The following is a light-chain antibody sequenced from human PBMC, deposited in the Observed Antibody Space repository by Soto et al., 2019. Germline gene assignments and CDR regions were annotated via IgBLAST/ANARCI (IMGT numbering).Light chain of an antibody. CDR2: DAS. CDR3: QQEDKFPV. CDR1: QDISYF. J-gene: IGKJ1*01. Sequence: DIQMTQSPYSLAASVGDRVTISCQARQDISYFLNRYQQKPVKAPKLLIFDASKSKAGVPSRYGGSGAGGDFTLSLSSLQPGDVGTYYFQQEDKFPVFGEGKKVVI. V-gene: IGKV1-33*01.